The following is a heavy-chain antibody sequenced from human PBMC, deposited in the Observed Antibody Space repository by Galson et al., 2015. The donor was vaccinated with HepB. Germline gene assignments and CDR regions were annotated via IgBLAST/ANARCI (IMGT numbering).Heavy chain of an antibody. CDR1: GFSVCVSS. CDR3: AREREFYIDV. V-gene: IGHV3-48*01. Sequence: CLRLSCAASGFSVCVSSRNGVRQAPGEGLEWIACISSSSSGMYDADSVKGRLTISRDNAKNLLYLQMNSLRAEDMAVYYCAREREFYIDVWGKGTTVTVSS. J-gene: IGHJ6*03. CDR2: ISSSSSGM.